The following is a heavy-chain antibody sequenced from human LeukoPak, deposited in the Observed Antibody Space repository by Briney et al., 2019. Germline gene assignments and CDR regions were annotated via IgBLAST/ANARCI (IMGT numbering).Heavy chain of an antibody. V-gene: IGHV4-61*02. Sequence: SQTLSLTCTVSGGSISSGSYYWSWIRQPAGKGLEWIGRIYTSGSTNYNPSLKSRVTISVDTSKNQFSLKLSSETAADTAVYYCARDLETWGQGTLVTVSS. CDR2: IYTSGST. CDR1: GGSISSGSYY. J-gene: IGHJ5*02. CDR3: ARDLET. D-gene: IGHD5-24*01.